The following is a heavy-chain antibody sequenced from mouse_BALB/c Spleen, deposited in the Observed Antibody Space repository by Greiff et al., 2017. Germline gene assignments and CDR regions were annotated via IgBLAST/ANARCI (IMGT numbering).Heavy chain of an antibody. CDR1: GYTFTSYW. V-gene: IGHV1-69*02. CDR2: IYPSDSYT. Sequence: QVQLQQPGAELVRPGASVKLSCKASGYTFTSYWINWVKQRPGQGLEWIGNIYPSDSYTNYNQKFKDKATLTVDKSSSTAYMQLSSPTSEDSAVYYCSTAGDYWGQGTTLTVSS. D-gene: IGHD1-2*01. J-gene: IGHJ2*01. CDR3: STAGDY.